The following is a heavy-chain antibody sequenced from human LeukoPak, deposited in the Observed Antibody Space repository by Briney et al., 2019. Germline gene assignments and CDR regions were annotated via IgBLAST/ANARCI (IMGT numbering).Heavy chain of an antibody. CDR1: GVSISSSNSY. CDR3: ARGAGGSRGYSSGWYVREKFDY. CDR2: IYYSGNT. J-gene: IGHJ4*02. Sequence: PSETLSLTCTVSGVSISSSNSYWGWIRQPPGKGLEWIGSIYYSGNTYYNASLKSQVSISIDTSKNQFSLKLSSVTAADTAVYYCARGAGGSRGYSSGWYVREKFDYWGQGTLVTVSS. V-gene: IGHV4-39*01. D-gene: IGHD6-19*01.